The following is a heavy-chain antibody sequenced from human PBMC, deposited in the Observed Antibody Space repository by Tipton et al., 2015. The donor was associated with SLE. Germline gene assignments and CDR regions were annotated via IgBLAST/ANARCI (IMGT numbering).Heavy chain of an antibody. V-gene: IGHV4-59*01. Sequence: LRLSCAASGFTFSSYSMNWVRQAPGKGLEWIGYIYYSGSTNYNPSLKSRVTISADTSKNQFSLKLSSVTAADTAVYYCARDSRGGGYWGQGTLVTVSS. J-gene: IGHJ4*02. CDR3: ARDSRGGGY. CDR1: GFTFSSYS. CDR2: IYYSGST. D-gene: IGHD3-16*01.